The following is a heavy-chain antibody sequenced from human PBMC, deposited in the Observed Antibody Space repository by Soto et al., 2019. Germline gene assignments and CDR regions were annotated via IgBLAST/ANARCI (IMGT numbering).Heavy chain of an antibody. V-gene: IGHV1-3*01. CDR3: ARDEGYYYGSGSLKNWFAP. Sequence: GASVKVSCKASGYTFTSYAMHWVRQAPGQRLEWMGWINAGNGNTKYSQKFQGRVTITRDTSASTAYMELSSLRSEDTAVYYCARDEGYYYGSGSLKNWFAPWGQGTLVTVSS. J-gene: IGHJ5*02. D-gene: IGHD3-10*01. CDR2: INAGNGNT. CDR1: GYTFTSYA.